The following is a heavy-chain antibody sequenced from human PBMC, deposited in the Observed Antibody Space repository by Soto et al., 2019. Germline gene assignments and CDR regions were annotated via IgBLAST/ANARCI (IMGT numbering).Heavy chain of an antibody. CDR2: INHSGST. J-gene: IGHJ4*02. CDR3: ARGPLTWYYYDSSGYSRFDY. V-gene: IGHV4-34*01. Sequence: PSETLSLTCAVYGGSFSGYYWSWIRQPPGKGLEWIGEINHSGSTNYNPSLKSRVTISVDTSKNQFSLKLSSVTAADTAVYYCARGPLTWYYYDSSGYSRFDYWGQGTLVTVS. CDR1: GGSFSGYY. D-gene: IGHD3-22*01.